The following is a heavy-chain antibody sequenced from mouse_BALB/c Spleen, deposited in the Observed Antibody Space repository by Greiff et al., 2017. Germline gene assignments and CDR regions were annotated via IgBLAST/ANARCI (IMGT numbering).Heavy chain of an antibody. V-gene: IGHV3-2*02. Sequence: EVQLQESGPGLVKPSQSLSLTCTVTGYSITSDYAWNWIRQFPGNKLEWMGYISYSGSTSYNPSLKSRISITRDTSKNQFFLQLNSVTTEDTATYYCARRRVEDAMDYWGQGTSVTVSS. D-gene: IGHD1-1*01. J-gene: IGHJ4*01. CDR1: GYSITSDYA. CDR3: ARRRVEDAMDY. CDR2: ISYSGST.